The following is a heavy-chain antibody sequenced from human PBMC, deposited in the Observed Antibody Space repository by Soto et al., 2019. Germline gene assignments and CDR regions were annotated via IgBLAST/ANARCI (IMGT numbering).Heavy chain of an antibody. V-gene: IGHV4-39*01. CDR3: ARLSDSSGFLFDY. Sequence: QLQLQESGPGLVKPSETLSLTCTVSGGSISSSSYYWGWIRQPPGKGLEWIGSIYYSGSTYYNPSLKSRVTISVDTSKNQFSLKLSSVTAADTAVYDCARLSDSSGFLFDYWGQGTLVTVSS. CDR1: GGSISSSSYY. CDR2: IYYSGST. D-gene: IGHD6-19*01. J-gene: IGHJ4*02.